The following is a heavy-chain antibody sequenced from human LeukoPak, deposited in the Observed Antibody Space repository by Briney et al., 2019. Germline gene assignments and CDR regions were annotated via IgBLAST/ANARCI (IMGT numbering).Heavy chain of an antibody. CDR2: ISSSSSYI. V-gene: IGHV3-21*01. Sequence: GGSLRLSCAASGFTFSSYSMNWVRQAPGKGLEWVSSISSSSSYIYYADSVKGRFTISRDNAKNSLYLQMNSLRAEDTAVYYCARVKSTAVAGTMIYNWFDPWGQGTLVTVSS. D-gene: IGHD6-19*01. CDR3: ARVKSTAVAGTMIYNWFDP. CDR1: GFTFSSYS. J-gene: IGHJ5*02.